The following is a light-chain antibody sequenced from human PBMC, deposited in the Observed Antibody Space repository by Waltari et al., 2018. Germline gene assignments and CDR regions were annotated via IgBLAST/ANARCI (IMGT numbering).Light chain of an antibody. Sequence: QSALTQPASVSGSAGQSITISCTGTTSDVGSYNLVPWYQQYPGKAPKLMIHEGSKRPSGVSNRFSGSKSGNTASLTISGLQAEDEADYYCCSYAGSRGVIFGGGTKLTVL. CDR1: TSDVGSYNL. CDR3: CSYAGSRGVI. CDR2: EGS. J-gene: IGLJ2*01. V-gene: IGLV2-23*01.